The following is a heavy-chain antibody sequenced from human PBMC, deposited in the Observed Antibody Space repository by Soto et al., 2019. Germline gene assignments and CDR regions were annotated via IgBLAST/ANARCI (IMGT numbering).Heavy chain of an antibody. J-gene: IGHJ4*02. V-gene: IGHV3-23*01. D-gene: IGHD1-26*01. CDR1: ASTFNTYA. CDR3: AKSGGASPYYFDY. CDR2: ISVSGGGT. Sequence: EVQLLESGGGLVQPGGSLRLSCAASASTFNTYAMGWVRQAPGKGLEWVSAISVSGGGTYYADSVKGRFTISRDTSKNTLYLQMNSLRADDTAVYYCAKSGGASPYYFDYWGRGTLVTVSS.